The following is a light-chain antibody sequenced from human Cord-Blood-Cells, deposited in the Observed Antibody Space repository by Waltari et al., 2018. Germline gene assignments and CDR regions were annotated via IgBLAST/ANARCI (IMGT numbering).Light chain of an antibody. J-gene: IGKJ1*01. V-gene: IGKV2-28*01. Sequence: IVMTQFPLPLPGNPGEPASIPCRSSQSLLHSNGYNYLDWYLQKPGQSPQLLIYLGSNRASGVPDRFSGSGSGTDFTLKISRVEAEDVGVYYCMQALQTPSFGQGTKVEIK. CDR3: MQALQTPS. CDR1: QSLLHSNGYNY. CDR2: LGS.